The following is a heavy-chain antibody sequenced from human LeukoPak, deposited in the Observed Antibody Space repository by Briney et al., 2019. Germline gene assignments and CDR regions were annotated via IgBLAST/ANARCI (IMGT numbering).Heavy chain of an antibody. Sequence: SETLSLTCTVSGYSISSGYYWGWIRQPTGKGLEWIGSIYHSGSTYYNPSLKSRVTISVDTSKNQFSLKLSSVTAADTAVYYCASDDILTGFDYWCQGTLVTVSS. D-gene: IGHD3-9*01. CDR3: ASDDILTGFDY. CDR1: GYSISSGYY. CDR2: IYHSGST. J-gene: IGHJ4*02. V-gene: IGHV4-38-2*02.